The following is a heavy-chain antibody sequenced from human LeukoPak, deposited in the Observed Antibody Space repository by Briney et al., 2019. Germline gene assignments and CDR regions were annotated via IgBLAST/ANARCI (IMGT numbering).Heavy chain of an antibody. CDR2: VSHSGST. J-gene: IGHJ3*02. CDR3: ARHARREYGSSWQGMMAFDI. D-gene: IGHD6-13*01. CDR1: GGSFSGYY. Sequence: SETLSLTCAVYGGSFSGYYCSWIRQPPGKGLEWIGEVSHSGSTNYNPSLKSRVTISLDTSKNQFSLKLSSVTAADTSVYYCARHARREYGSSWQGMMAFDIWGQGTTVTVSS. V-gene: IGHV4-34*01.